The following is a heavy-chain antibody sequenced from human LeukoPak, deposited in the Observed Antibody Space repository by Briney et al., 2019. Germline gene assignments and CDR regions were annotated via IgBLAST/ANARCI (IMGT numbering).Heavy chain of an antibody. Sequence: PGGSLRLSCAASGFTFSSYGMHWVRQAPGKGLEWVAVIWYDGSNKYYADSVKGRFTISRDNSKNTLYLQMNSLRAEDTAVYYCAREVTLLWFGDIDDGMDVWGQGTTVTVSS. CDR3: AREVTLLWFGDIDDGMDV. CDR2: IWYDGSNK. J-gene: IGHJ6*02. CDR1: GFTFSSYG. V-gene: IGHV3-33*01. D-gene: IGHD3-10*01.